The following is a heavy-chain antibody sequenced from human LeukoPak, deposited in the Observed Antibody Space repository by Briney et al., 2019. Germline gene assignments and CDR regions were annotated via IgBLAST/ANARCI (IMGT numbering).Heavy chain of an antibody. CDR3: ARTSRTTAVTTVLYFDY. CDR2: IKNDGSDK. D-gene: IGHD4-17*01. V-gene: IGHV3-7*01. J-gene: IGHJ4*02. Sequence: GGSLRLSCEASGFSFSAAWMTWVRQAPGKGLEWVATIKNDGSDKYYVDSVKGRFTLSRDNAKNSVYLQMNSLRGEDTAVYYCARTSRTTAVTTVLYFDYWGQGTLVTVSS. CDR1: GFSFSAAW.